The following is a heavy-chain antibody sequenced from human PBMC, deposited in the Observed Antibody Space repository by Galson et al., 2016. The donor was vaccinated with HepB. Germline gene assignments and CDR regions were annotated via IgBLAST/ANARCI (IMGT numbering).Heavy chain of an antibody. V-gene: IGHV3-74*01. CDR1: GLAFSNYW. CDR3: AILSVDVVLVMNGVDV. J-gene: IGHJ6*02. D-gene: IGHD5-12*01. Sequence: SLRLSCAASGLAFSNYWMHWVRQVPGKGLVWVSRINGAGSSTNYADSVKGRFTISRDNAKNTLYLQMNSLRVEDAAVYYCAILSVDVVLVMNGVDVWGQGTTVTVSS. CDR2: INGAGSST.